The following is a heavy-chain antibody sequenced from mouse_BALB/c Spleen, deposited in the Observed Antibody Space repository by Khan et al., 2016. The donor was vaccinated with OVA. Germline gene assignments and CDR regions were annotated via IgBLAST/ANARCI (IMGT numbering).Heavy chain of an antibody. J-gene: IGHJ3*01. V-gene: IGHV1-12*01. Sequence: QVQLKQSGAELVKPGASVKMSCKASGYTFTSYNMHWVKQTPGQGLEWIGAIYPGNGDTSYNQKFKGKATLTADKSSSTAYMQLSSLTSEDSAVDDCARGEDYYGSRGAWFAYWGQGTLVTVSA. D-gene: IGHD1-1*01. CDR1: GYTFTSYN. CDR3: ARGEDYYGSRGAWFAY. CDR2: IYPGNGDT.